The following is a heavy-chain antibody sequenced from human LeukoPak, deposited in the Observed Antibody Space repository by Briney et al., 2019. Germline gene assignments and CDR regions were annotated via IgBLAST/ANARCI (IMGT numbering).Heavy chain of an antibody. V-gene: IGHV3-23*01. CDR3: AKGRPTYYYDSSGYGFDY. J-gene: IGHJ4*02. Sequence: GGSLRLSCAASGFTFSSYAMSWVRQAPGKGLEWVSAISGSGGSTYYADSVKGRFTISRDNSKNTLYLQINSLRAEDTAVYYCAKGRPTYYYDSSGYGFDYWGQGTLVTVSS. CDR2: ISGSGGST. CDR1: GFTFSSYA. D-gene: IGHD3-22*01.